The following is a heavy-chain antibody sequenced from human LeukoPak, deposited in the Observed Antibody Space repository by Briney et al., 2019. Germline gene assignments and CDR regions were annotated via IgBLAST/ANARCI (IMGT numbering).Heavy chain of an antibody. Sequence: PSETLSLTCAVYGGSFSGYYWSWIRQPPGKGLEWIGEINHSGSTNYNPSLKSRVTISVDTSKNQFSLKLSSVTAADTAVYYCARYYGGGIAAAGIGPWGQGTLVTVSS. V-gene: IGHV4-34*01. CDR2: INHSGST. J-gene: IGHJ4*02. CDR1: GGSFSGYY. CDR3: ARYYGGGIAAAGIGP. D-gene: IGHD6-13*01.